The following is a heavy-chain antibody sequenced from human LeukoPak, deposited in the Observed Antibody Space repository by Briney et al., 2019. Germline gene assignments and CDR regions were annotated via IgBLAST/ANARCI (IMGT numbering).Heavy chain of an antibody. J-gene: IGHJ5*02. D-gene: IGHD3-22*01. CDR1: GFTVSSNY. CDR2: IYSGGST. CDR3: ARQLYYYDRFDP. V-gene: IGHV3-66*04. Sequence: PGGSLRLSCAASGFTVSSNYMSWVRRAPGKGLEWVSVIYSGGSTYYADSVKGRFTISRDNSKNTLYLQMNSLRAEDTAVYYCARQLYYYDRFDPWGQGTLVTVSS.